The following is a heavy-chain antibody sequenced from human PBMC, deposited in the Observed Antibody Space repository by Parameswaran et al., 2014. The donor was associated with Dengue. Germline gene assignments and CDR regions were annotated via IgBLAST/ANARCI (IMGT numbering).Heavy chain of an antibody. CDR3: ARSGTDYGSGGVGY. V-gene: IGHV3-30-3*01. D-gene: IGHD3-10*01. CDR2: ISYDGSNK. J-gene: IGHJ4*02. Sequence: VRQMPGKGLEWVAVISYDGSNKYYADSVKGRFTISRDNSKNTLYLQMNSLRAEDTAVYYCARSGTDYGSGGVGYWGQGTLVTVSS.